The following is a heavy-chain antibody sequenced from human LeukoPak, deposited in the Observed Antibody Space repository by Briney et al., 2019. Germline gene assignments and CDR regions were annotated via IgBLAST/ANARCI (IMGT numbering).Heavy chain of an antibody. CDR1: GFSLSRYG. CDR3: AKEESHQLLST. V-gene: IGHV3-30*02. J-gene: IGHJ4*02. CDR2: IRYDGSDK. Sequence: GGSLRLSCVASGFSLSRYGIHWVRQAPGKGLEWVAFIRYDGSDKYYADSVKGRFTISGDNSRNTLYLQMNSLRVDDTAVYFCAKEESHQLLSTWGQGTLVIVSS. D-gene: IGHD2-2*01.